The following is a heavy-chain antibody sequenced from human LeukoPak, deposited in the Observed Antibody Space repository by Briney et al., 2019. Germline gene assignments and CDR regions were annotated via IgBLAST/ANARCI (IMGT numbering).Heavy chain of an antibody. V-gene: IGHV3-33*01. CDR2: TWYDGSNE. Sequence: GGSLRLSCAASGFTFSSYAMHWVRQAPGKGLEWVAVTWYDGSNEYYADSVKGRFTISRDNSKNTVYLQMNSLRAEDTAVYYCARDKSAMVDITYFDYWGQGTLVTVSS. D-gene: IGHD5-18*01. CDR1: GFTFSSYA. CDR3: ARDKSAMVDITYFDY. J-gene: IGHJ4*02.